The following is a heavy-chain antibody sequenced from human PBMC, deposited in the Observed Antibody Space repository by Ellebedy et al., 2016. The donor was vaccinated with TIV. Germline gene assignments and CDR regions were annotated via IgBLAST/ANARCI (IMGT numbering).Heavy chain of an antibody. J-gene: IGHJ4*02. CDR2: INPIFGTS. D-gene: IGHD3-10*01. CDR3: ARAATYYYGSGSYFDF. CDR1: GGIFRSYA. Sequence: ASVKVSCKASGGIFRSYAISWVRQAPGQGLEWMGGINPIFGTSNYAKRFQGRVTITADASTSTSYMELSSLRSEDTAMYYCARAATYYYGSGSYFDFWGQGTLVTVSS. V-gene: IGHV1-69*13.